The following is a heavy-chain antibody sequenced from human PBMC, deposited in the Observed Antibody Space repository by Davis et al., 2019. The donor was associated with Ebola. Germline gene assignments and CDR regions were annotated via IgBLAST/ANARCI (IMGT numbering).Heavy chain of an antibody. Sequence: SLQISCAASGFSISTYGLHWVRQAPGKGLEWVAFISYAAYYTEYADSVKGRFTISRDTSKNTLFLQMSSRRAEDTAVYYCARILRSGYDNDAFDIWGQGTVVTVSS. CDR3: ARILRSGYDNDAFDI. D-gene: IGHD5-12*01. V-gene: IGHV3-30*03. CDR1: GFSISTYG. CDR2: ISYAAYYT. J-gene: IGHJ3*02.